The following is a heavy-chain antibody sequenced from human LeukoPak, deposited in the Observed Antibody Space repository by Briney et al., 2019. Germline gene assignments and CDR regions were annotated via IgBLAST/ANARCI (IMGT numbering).Heavy chain of an antibody. CDR1: GFTFDDYG. V-gene: IGHV3-20*04. J-gene: IGHJ3*02. CDR3: ARDRLRYFDWPGGDAFDI. CDR2: ISWNGGST. Sequence: GGSVRLSCAASGFTFDDYGMSWVRQAPGKGLEWVSGISWNGGSTGYADSVEGRFTISRDNAKNSLYLQMNSLRAEDTALYYCARDRLRYFDWPGGDAFDIWGQGKTVALSS. D-gene: IGHD3-9*01.